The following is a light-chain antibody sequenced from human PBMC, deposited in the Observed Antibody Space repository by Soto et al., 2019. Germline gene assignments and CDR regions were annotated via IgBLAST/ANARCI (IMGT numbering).Light chain of an antibody. CDR2: AAS. J-gene: IGKJ5*01. Sequence: IQLTQSPSSLSASVGDRVTITCRASQGISTYLAWYQQKPGKAPKVLIYAASTLQSGVPSRFSGSGSGTEFTLTISSLQPEDFATYYCQQLKNYSPITCGQGTRLEIK. CDR3: QQLKNYSPIT. V-gene: IGKV1-9*01. CDR1: QGISTY.